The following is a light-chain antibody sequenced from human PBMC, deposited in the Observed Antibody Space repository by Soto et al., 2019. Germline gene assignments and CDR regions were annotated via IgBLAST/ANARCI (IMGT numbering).Light chain of an antibody. CDR2: EVS. CDR3: SSYAGSNNVV. V-gene: IGLV2-8*01. J-gene: IGLJ2*01. Sequence: QSALTQPPSASGSPGQSVTISCTGTSSDVGGYNYVSWYQQYAGKAPKLMIYEVSKRPSGVPDRFSGSKSGNTASLTVSGLQAEDEADYYCSSYAGSNNVVFGGGTKLTVL. CDR1: SSDVGGYNY.